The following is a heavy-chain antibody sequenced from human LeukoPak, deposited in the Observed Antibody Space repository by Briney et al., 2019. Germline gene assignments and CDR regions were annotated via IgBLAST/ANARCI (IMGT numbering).Heavy chain of an antibody. CDR3: AKSGGYDLQGYYMDV. D-gene: IGHD5-12*01. Sequence: GGSLRLSCAASGFTFDDYAMHWVRQGPGKGLERVSGISWNSGSIVYADSVKGRFTISRDNAKNSLYLQMNSLRAEDMALYYCAKSGGYDLQGYYMDVWGKGTTVTVSS. CDR1: GFTFDDYA. CDR2: ISWNSGSI. V-gene: IGHV3-9*03. J-gene: IGHJ6*03.